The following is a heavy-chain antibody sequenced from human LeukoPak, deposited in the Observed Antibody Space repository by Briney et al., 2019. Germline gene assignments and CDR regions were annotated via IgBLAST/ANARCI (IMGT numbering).Heavy chain of an antibody. CDR3: ARGLEWLTRRHTWFDP. D-gene: IGHD3-3*01. J-gene: IGHJ5*02. CDR2: INPNSGVT. V-gene: IGHV1-2*02. CDR1: GGTFSSYA. Sequence: ASVKVSCKASGGTFSSYAISWVRQAPGQGLEWMGWINPNSGVTNYAQRFQGRVTMTRDTSISSAYMELSRLTSDDTAVYFCARGLEWLTRRHTWFDPWGQGTLVTVSS.